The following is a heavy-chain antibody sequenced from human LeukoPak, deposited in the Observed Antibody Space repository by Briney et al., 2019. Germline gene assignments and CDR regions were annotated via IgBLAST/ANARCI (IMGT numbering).Heavy chain of an antibody. CDR3: AKDLPGDQLPDY. CDR2: IKQGGSEK. D-gene: IGHD2-2*01. CDR1: GFTFSSYW. V-gene: IGHV3-7*01. Sequence: GGSLRLSCAASGFTFSSYWMSWVRQAPGKGLEWVANIKQGGSEKYYADSVKGRFTISRDNSKNTLYLQMNSLRAEDTAVYYCAKDLPGDQLPDYWGQGTLVTVSS. J-gene: IGHJ4*02.